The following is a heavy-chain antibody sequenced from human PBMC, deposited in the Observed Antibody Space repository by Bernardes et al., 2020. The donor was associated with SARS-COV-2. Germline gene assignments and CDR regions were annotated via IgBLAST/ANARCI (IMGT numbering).Heavy chain of an antibody. D-gene: IGHD2-2*01. Sequence: SETLSLTCTVSGGSISSSSYYWGWIRQPPGKGLEWIGSIYYSGSTYYNPSLKSRVTISVDTSKNQFSLKLSSVTAADTAVYYCARELMQLGYCSSTSCYEGDAFDIWGQGTMVTVSS. CDR2: IYYSGST. J-gene: IGHJ3*02. CDR1: GGSISSSSYY. V-gene: IGHV4-39*07. CDR3: ARELMQLGYCSSTSCYEGDAFDI.